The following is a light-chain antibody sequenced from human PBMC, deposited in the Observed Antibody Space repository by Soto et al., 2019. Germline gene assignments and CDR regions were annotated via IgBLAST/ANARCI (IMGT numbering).Light chain of an antibody. CDR2: AAS. V-gene: IGKV1-17*01. Sequence: IQLTQSPSSLSASVGDRLSITCRASQVITNDLGWYQQKPGKAPKRLIYAASSLQSGVPSRFSGSGSGTEFTLTISSLQPDDSATYYCQQYSTFWTFGQGTKVDIK. CDR3: QQYSTFWT. CDR1: QVITND. J-gene: IGKJ1*01.